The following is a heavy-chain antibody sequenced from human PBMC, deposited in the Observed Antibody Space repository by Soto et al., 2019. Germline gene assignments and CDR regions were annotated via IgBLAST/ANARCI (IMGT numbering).Heavy chain of an antibody. Sequence: EVQLLESGGGLVQPGGSLRLSCAASGFSFSSYAMVWVRQAPGKGLAWVSVLSARGGSSYFADSVKGRFTISRDNSKHVLSLEMNSLRAEDTAIYFCAKGSIEYSSSVDNWGQGTLVLVSS. D-gene: IGHD5-12*01. CDR1: GFSFSSYA. CDR3: AKGSIEYSSSVDN. CDR2: LSARGGSS. V-gene: IGHV3-23*01. J-gene: IGHJ4*02.